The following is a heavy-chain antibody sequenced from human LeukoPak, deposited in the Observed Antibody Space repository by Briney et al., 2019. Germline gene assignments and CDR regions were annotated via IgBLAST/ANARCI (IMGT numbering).Heavy chain of an antibody. CDR3: ARVRLATRGDAFDI. J-gene: IGHJ3*02. CDR2: ISSSSSYI. D-gene: IGHD5-24*01. CDR1: GFTFSSYS. V-gene: IGHV3-21*01. Sequence: TPGGSLRLSCAASGFTFSSYSMNWVRPAPGKGLEWVSSISSSSSYIYYADSVKGRFTISRDNAKNSLYLQMNSLRAEDTAVYYCARVRLATRGDAFDIWGQGTMVTVSS.